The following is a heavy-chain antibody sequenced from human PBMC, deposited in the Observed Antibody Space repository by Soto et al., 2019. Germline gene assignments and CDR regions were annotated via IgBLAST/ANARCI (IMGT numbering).Heavy chain of an antibody. D-gene: IGHD3-3*01. CDR3: AASRRFLEWLDFDY. J-gene: IGHJ4*02. CDR2: IVVGSGNT. CDR1: GFTFTSSA. Sequence: SVKVSCKASGFTFTSSAVQWVRQARGQRLEWIGWIVVGSGNTNYAQKFQERVTITRDMSTSTAYMELSSLRSEDTAVYYCAASRRFLEWLDFDYWGQGTLVTVSS. V-gene: IGHV1-58*01.